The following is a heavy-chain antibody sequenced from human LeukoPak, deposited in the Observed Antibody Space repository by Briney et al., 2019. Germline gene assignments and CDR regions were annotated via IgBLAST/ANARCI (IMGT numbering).Heavy chain of an antibody. CDR2: ISYDGSNK. V-gene: IGHV3-30*01. J-gene: IGHJ4*02. D-gene: IGHD5-18*01. CDR1: GFTLSSYA. CDR3: AREGYSYGNFDC. Sequence: PGGSLRLSCAASGFTLSSYAMHWVRQAPGKGLEGVAVISYDGSNKYYAVSVKGRFTISRDNSKNTLYLQMNSLRAEDTAVYYCAREGYSYGNFDCWGQGTLVTVSS.